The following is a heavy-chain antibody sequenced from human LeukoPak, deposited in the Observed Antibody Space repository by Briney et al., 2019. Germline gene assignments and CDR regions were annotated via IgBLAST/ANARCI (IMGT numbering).Heavy chain of an antibody. CDR3: TSHVVVVANYFDY. CDR2: IRSKANSYAT. Sequence: GGSLRLSCAASGFTFSSYGMHWVRQASGKGLEWVGRIRSKANSYATAYAASVKGRFTISRDDSKNTAYLQMNSLKTEDTAVYYCTSHVVVVANYFDYWGQGTLVTVSS. V-gene: IGHV3-73*01. D-gene: IGHD2-15*01. CDR1: GFTFSSYG. J-gene: IGHJ4*02.